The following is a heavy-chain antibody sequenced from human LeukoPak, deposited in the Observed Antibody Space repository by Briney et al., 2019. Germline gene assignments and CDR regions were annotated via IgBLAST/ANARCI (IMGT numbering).Heavy chain of an antibody. CDR3: ARTSFCGGDCLYYFDY. J-gene: IGHJ4*02. D-gene: IGHD2-21*02. Sequence: SGTLSLTCAVSGGSISSSNWWGWVRQPPGKGLEWIGEIYHSGSTNYNPSLKSRVTISVDKSKNQFSLKLSSVTAADTAVYYCARTSFCGGDCLYYFDYWGQGTLVTVSS. CDR2: IYHSGST. V-gene: IGHV4-4*02. CDR1: GGSISSSNW.